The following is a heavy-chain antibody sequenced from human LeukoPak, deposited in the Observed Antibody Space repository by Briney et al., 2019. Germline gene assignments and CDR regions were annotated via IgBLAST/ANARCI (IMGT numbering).Heavy chain of an antibody. D-gene: IGHD5-24*01. V-gene: IGHV4-59*01. CDR3: ARVFRRDGYFDH. CDR2: IFYSGNT. Sequence: KSSETLSLTCTVSGYSITTYYWSWIRQPPGKGLEWIGYIFYSGNTDYNPSLKSRVTISVGTSKNQFSLRLDSVTAADTAVYYCARVFRRDGYFDHWGQGTLVTVSS. CDR1: GYSITTYY. J-gene: IGHJ4*02.